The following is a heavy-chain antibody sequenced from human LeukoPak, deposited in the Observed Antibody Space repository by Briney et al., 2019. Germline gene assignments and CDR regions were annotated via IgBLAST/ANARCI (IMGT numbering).Heavy chain of an antibody. CDR1: GYTLTELS. J-gene: IGHJ6*03. D-gene: IGHD2-2*01. CDR3: ASRIADCSSTSCYGDYYYYYYMDV. Sequence: ASVKVSCKVSGYTLTELSMHWVRQAPGKGLEWMGGFDPEDGETIYAQKFQGRVTMTEDTSTDTAYMELSSLRSEDTAVYYCASRIADCSSTSCYGDYYYYYYMDVWGKGTTVTVSS. V-gene: IGHV1-24*01. CDR2: FDPEDGET.